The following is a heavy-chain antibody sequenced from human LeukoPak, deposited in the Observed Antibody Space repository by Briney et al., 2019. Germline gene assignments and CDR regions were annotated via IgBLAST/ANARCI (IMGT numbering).Heavy chain of an antibody. D-gene: IGHD5-12*01. Sequence: SETLSLTCAVYGGSFSGYYWSWIRQPPGKGLEWIGEINHSGSTNYNPSLKSRVTISVDTSKNQFSLKLSPVTAADTAVYYCARDRIYSGYDFDYWGQGTLVTVSS. J-gene: IGHJ4*02. CDR1: GGSFSGYY. CDR3: ARDRIYSGYDFDY. CDR2: INHSGST. V-gene: IGHV4-34*01.